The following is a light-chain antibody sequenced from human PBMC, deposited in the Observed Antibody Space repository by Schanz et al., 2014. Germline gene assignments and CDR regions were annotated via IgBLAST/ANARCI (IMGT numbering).Light chain of an antibody. J-gene: IGLJ3*02. V-gene: IGLV2-23*02. CDR1: SNDVGGYDH. Sequence: QSALTQPASVSGSPGQSITISCTGTSNDVGGYDHVSWFQQHPGKVPKLVIYDVSNRPSGISNRFSGSKSANTASLTISGLQADDEADYYCCSYAGTSTWVFGGGTKVTVL. CDR2: DVS. CDR3: CSYAGTSTWV.